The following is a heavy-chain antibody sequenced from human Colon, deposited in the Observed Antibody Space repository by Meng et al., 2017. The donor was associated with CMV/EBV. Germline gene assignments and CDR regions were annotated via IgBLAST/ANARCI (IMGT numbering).Heavy chain of an antibody. V-gene: IGHV3-23*01. CDR1: GVTFSDSV. Sequence: GGSLRLSCVVSGVTFSDSVMSWVRQAPGKGLEWVAAISSRGDKRDYADSVKGRFTISRDNFRNTVILQMSSMKVEDTAVYYCARGQFLHYFDDWGRGTLVPSPQ. D-gene: IGHD2/OR15-2a*01. CDR3: ARGQFLHYFDD. CDR2: ISSRGDKR. J-gene: IGHJ4*02.